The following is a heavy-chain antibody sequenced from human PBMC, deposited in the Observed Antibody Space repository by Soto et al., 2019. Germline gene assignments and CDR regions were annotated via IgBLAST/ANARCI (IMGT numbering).Heavy chain of an antibody. D-gene: IGHD4-17*01. V-gene: IGHV4-39*01. CDR2: IYYSGTA. Sequence: QLQLQESGPGLVKPSETLSLTCSVSGGSISSSTYYWGWVRQPPGKGLEWIGSIYYSGTAHYTPSLKSRHTISVEPSKNPFSMNLSAVTAADTAVYYCARRATTVTYDAFDIWGQGTMVTVSS. CDR3: ARRATTVTYDAFDI. CDR1: GGSISSSTYY. J-gene: IGHJ3*02.